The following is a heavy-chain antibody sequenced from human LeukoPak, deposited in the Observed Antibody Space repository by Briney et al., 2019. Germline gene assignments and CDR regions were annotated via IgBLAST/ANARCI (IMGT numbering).Heavy chain of an antibody. D-gene: IGHD2-21*01. V-gene: IGHV3-30*18. CDR1: GFTFSNYG. Sequence: PGGSLRLSCVASGFTFSNYGIHWVRQAPGKGLEWVASISWDGRNKRYADSVTGRFTISRDNSQNTLYLQMNSLRAEDTAVYYCAKSIVVVIAFVDYWGQGTLVTVSS. J-gene: IGHJ4*02. CDR3: AKSIVVVIAFVDY. CDR2: ISWDGRNK.